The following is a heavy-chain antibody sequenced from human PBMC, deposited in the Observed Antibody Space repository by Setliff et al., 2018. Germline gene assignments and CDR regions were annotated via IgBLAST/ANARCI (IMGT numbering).Heavy chain of an antibody. V-gene: IGHV1-18*01. CDR3: ARSSAPSVVLAADFDF. Sequence: ASVKVSCKTSGFMFSTYGLSWVRQAPGQAPEGIGCISGYTGDTNYAPKFRDRVTLTIDPSSTTAYMELRSLKSDDTAFYYCARSSAPSVVLAADFDFWGQGTLVTVSS. CDR2: ISGYTGDT. J-gene: IGHJ4*02. CDR1: GFMFSTYG. D-gene: IGHD3-9*01.